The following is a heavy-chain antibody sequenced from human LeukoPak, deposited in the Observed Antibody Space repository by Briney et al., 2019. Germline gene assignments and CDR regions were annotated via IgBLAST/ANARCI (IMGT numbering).Heavy chain of an antibody. CDR2: IKEDGSDK. V-gene: IGHV3-7*01. CDR3: ARDAGYGYDRFDY. J-gene: IGHJ4*02. CDR1: GFIFSNCW. Sequence: GGSLRLSCEATGFIFSNCWMAWVRQAPGKGLEWVANIKEDGSDKNYVDSMKGRFTISRDNAKNSLYLQMNSLRVEDTAVYYCARDAGYGYDRFDYWGQGTLVTVSS. D-gene: IGHD5-18*01.